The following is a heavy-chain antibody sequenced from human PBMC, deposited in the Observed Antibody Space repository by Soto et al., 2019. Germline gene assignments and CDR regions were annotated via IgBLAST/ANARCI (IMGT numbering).Heavy chain of an antibody. CDR2: TSGSDGKT. V-gene: IGHV3-23*01. Sequence: GGSLRLSCAASGFSFGSYALSWVRQAPGKGLEWVSTTSGSDGKTFYADSVKGRFSISRDTSQNTLYLQMNSLRADDTAIYYCARWSYLDYWGQGTRVTVSS. CDR3: ARWSYLDY. J-gene: IGHJ4*02. D-gene: IGHD3-3*01. CDR1: GFSFGSYA.